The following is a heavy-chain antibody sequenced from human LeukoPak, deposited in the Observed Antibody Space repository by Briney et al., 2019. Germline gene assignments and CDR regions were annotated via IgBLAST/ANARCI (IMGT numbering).Heavy chain of an antibody. CDR2: IYNSGST. CDR1: GASFNTGDYY. V-gene: IGHV4-31*03. Sequence: SQTLSLTCIVSGASFNTGDYYWNWIRQHPGKGLEWIGYIYNSGSTYYNPPLKSRVTISVDTSKNHFSLRLTSVTAADSAVYYCARGAPPDSWGQGTLVTVSS. J-gene: IGHJ4*02. CDR3: ARGAPPDS.